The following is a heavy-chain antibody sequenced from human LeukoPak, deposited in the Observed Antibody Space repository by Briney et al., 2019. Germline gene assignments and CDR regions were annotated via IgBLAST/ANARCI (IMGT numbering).Heavy chain of an antibody. CDR1: GFTFSSYA. V-gene: IGHV3-23*01. J-gene: IGHJ4*02. D-gene: IGHD6-13*01. CDR3: AKDTAPHIGQQLVPFDY. Sequence: PGGSLRLSCAASGFTFSSYAMSWVRQAPGKGLEWVSAISGSGGSTYYADPVKGRFTISRDNSKNTLYLQMNSLRAEDTAVYYCAKDTAPHIGQQLVPFDYWGQGTLVTVSS. CDR2: ISGSGGST.